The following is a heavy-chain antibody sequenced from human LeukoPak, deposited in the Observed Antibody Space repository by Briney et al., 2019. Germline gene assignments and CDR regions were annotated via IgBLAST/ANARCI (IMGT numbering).Heavy chain of an antibody. CDR2: IYYSGST. D-gene: IGHD6-6*01. V-gene: IGHV4-39*01. Sequence: SETLSLTCTVSGGSISSSSYFWGWIRQPPGKGLEWIGSIYYSGSTYYNPSLKSRVTISVDTSKNQFSLKLSSVTAADTAVYYCARRGIAARPEGYWGQGTLVTVSS. J-gene: IGHJ4*02. CDR3: ARRGIAARPEGY. CDR1: GGSISSSSYF.